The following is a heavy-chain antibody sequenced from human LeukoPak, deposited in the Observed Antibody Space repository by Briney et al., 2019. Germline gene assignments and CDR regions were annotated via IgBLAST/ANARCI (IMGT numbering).Heavy chain of an antibody. Sequence: PGGSLRLSCAASGFTFSSYGMHWVRQAPGKGLEWVAFIRYDGSNKYYADSVKGRFTISRDNSKNTLYLQMNSLRAEDTAVYYCARREGGFYSWGIAYWGQGTLVTVSS. CDR2: IRYDGSNK. J-gene: IGHJ4*02. V-gene: IGHV3-30*02. CDR3: ARREGGFYSWGIAY. CDR1: GFTFSSYG. D-gene: IGHD1-26*01.